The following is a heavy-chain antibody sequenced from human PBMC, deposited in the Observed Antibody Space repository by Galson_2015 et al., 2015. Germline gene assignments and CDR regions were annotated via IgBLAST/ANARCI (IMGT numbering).Heavy chain of an antibody. V-gene: IGHV3-30*03. Sequence: LRLSCAASGFTFSSYGMHWVRQAPVKGLEWVAVISYNGSNKYYADSVKGRFTISRDNSKNTLYLQMNSLRAEDTAVYYCARDLPHYYGMDVWGQGTTVTVSS. CDR1: GFTFSSYG. CDR3: ARDLPHYYGMDV. CDR2: ISYNGSNK. J-gene: IGHJ6*02.